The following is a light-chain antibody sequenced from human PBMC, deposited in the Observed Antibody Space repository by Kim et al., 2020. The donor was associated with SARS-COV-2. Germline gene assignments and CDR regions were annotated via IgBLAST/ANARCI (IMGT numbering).Light chain of an antibody. CDR3: QQYYSTPPS. J-gene: IGKJ2*03. Sequence: RATLKCKSSQTVLYNSNNKNYLAWYQQKPGQAPKLIIYWASIRESGVSDRFSGSGSETDFTLTISSLQAEDVAVYYCQQYYSTPPSFGQGTKLEI. V-gene: IGKV4-1*01. CDR2: WAS. CDR1: QTVLYNSNNKNY.